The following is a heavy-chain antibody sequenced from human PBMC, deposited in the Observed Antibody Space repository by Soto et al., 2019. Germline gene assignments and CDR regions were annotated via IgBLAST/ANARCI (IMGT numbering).Heavy chain of an antibody. V-gene: IGHV3-30*18. CDR2: LSYDGSNK. CDR3: AKGSDYDSSGYLF. D-gene: IGHD3-22*01. Sequence: GGSLRLSCAASGFTFSNYGMHWVRQAPGKGLEWVAVLSYDGSNKYYADSVKGRFTISRDNSKNTLYLQMNSLGAEDTAVYYCAKGSDYDSSGYLFWGQGTLVTVSS. J-gene: IGHJ4*02. CDR1: GFTFSNYG.